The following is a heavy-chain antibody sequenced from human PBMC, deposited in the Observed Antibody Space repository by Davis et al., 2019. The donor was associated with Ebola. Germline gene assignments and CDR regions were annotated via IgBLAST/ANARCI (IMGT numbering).Heavy chain of an antibody. CDR3: VRHGYTYGYVLY. D-gene: IGHD5-18*01. J-gene: IGHJ4*02. CDR1: GDSISGSLYY. V-gene: IGHV4-39*01. Sequence: SETLSLTCTVSGDSISGSLYYWSWIRQPPGKGLEWIGGIHYSGSTYRNPSLKSRVTISVDTSSNKFYLKLTSVTATDTAVYYCVRHGYTYGYVLYWGQGTPVTVSS. CDR2: IHYSGST.